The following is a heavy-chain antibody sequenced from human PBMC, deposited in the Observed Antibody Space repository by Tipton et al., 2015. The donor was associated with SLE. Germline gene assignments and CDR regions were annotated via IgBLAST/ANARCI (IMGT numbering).Heavy chain of an antibody. CDR3: ARQPRGINWFDP. V-gene: IGHV4-30-4*01. J-gene: IGHJ5*02. CDR1: GVSISSDGYY. Sequence: TLSLTCSVSGVSISSDGYYWSWIRQHPGKGLEWIGSVDYSGNTHYNPSLRSRITISVDTSKNQFSLKLSSVTAADTAVYYCARQPRGINWFDPWGQGTLVTVSS. CDR2: VDYSGNT.